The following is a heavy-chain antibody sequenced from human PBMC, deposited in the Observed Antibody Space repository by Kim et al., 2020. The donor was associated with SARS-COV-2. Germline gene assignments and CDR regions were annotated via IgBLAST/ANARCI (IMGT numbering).Heavy chain of an antibody. Sequence: SETLSLTCTVSGGSISSYYWSWIRQPPGKGLEWIGYIYYSGSTNYNPSLKSRVTISVDTSKNQFSLKLSSVTAADTAVYYCARALAAPRVGRYYFDYWGQGTLVTVSS. V-gene: IGHV4-59*01. J-gene: IGHJ4*02. CDR2: IYYSGST. CDR3: ARALAAPRVGRYYFDY. CDR1: GGSISSYY. D-gene: IGHD6-13*01.